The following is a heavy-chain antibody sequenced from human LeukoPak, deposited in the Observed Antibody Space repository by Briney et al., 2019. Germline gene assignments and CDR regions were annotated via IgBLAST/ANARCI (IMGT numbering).Heavy chain of an antibody. V-gene: IGHV3-21*01. CDR1: GFTFSSYS. J-gene: IGHJ4*02. CDR2: ISSSSSYI. CDR3: ARDYQMFGEFDY. D-gene: IGHD3-10*02. Sequence: GGSLRLSCAASGFTFSSYSMNWVRQAPGKGLEWVSSISSSSSYIYYEDSVKGRFTISRDNAKNSLYLQMNSLRAEDTAVYYCARDYQMFGEFDYWGQGTLVTVSS.